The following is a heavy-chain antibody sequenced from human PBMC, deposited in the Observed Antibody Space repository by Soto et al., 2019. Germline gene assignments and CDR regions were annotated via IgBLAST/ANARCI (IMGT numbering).Heavy chain of an antibody. V-gene: IGHV3-13*04. CDR2: IGTTGGT. J-gene: IGHJ4*02. CDR3: ARAIGPTLFDY. Sequence: GGSLRLSCSASGFTFSSYDMHWVRQGTGKGLEWVSAIGTTGGTYYAGSVKGRFTISRENAKNSLYLQMNSLRAGDTAIYFCARAIGPTLFDYWGQGTLVTVSS. CDR1: GFTFSSYD. D-gene: IGHD3-22*01.